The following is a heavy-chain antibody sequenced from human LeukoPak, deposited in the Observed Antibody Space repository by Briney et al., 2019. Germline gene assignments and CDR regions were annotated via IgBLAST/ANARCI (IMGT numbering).Heavy chain of an antibody. CDR1: GFTVSSNY. D-gene: IGHD1-7*01. V-gene: IGHV3-66*01. CDR3: ARDHGTVDYYYGMDV. Sequence: GGSLRLSCAASGFTVSSNYMSWVRQAPGKGLEWVSVIYSGGSTYYADSVKGRFTISRDNSKNTLYLQMNSLRAEDTAVYYCARDHGTVDYYYGMDVWGQGTTVTVSS. CDR2: IYSGGST. J-gene: IGHJ6*02.